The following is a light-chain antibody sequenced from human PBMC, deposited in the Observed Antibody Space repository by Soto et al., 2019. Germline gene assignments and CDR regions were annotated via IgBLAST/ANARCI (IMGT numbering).Light chain of an antibody. Sequence: EIVLTQSPGTLSLSPGERATLSCRASQSVSSSYLAWYQQKPGQAPRLLIYGASGRATGIPDRFCGSGSGTDFTLTISRLEPEDFAVYYCQQYGSSPIFTFGPGTKVDIK. V-gene: IGKV3-20*01. CDR3: QQYGSSPIFT. CDR2: GAS. CDR1: QSVSSSY. J-gene: IGKJ3*01.